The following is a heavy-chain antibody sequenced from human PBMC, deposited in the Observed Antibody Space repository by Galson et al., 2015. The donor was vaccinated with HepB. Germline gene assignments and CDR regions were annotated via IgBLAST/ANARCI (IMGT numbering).Heavy chain of an antibody. CDR2: IYPNNGGT. Sequence: SVKVSCKASGYTFTGYYIHWVRQAPGQGLEWMGWIYPNNGGTNYAQKFQGRVTMTRDTSINAAYMELSSLRSDDTAVYYCARVFAMAGTRDGIRNDAFDIWGEGTIVTVSS. CDR1: GYTFTGYY. J-gene: IGHJ3*02. CDR3: ARVFAMAGTRDGIRNDAFDI. V-gene: IGHV1-2*02. D-gene: IGHD1-7*01.